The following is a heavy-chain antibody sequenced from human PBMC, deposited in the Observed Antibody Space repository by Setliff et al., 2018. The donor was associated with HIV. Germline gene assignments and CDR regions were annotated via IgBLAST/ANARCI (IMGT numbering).Heavy chain of an antibody. CDR2: IFHSGDT. CDR1: GVSVGSGDYY. V-gene: IGHV4-31*11. D-gene: IGHD3-16*01. CDR3: ARLGYVTFDFDY. Sequence: SETLSLTCGVSGVSVGSGDYYWHWIRQHPEKALEWIGYIFHSGDTYYNPSLKSRISMSVDTSKNQFSLELTSLTAADTAVYFCARLGYVTFDFDYWGQGTLVTVSS. J-gene: IGHJ4*02.